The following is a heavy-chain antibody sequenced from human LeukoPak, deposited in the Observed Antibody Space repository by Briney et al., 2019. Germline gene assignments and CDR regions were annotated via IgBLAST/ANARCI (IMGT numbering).Heavy chain of an antibody. CDR1: VDRVSRTSVT. CDR2: TDYMSKWYI. Sequence: SQTPSLTSVISVDRVSRTSVTSNSTRHSPSRCLEWLARTDYMSKWYIDYAASVKSRISVIPDTSENQLSLHFNSVTPEDSAVYYCARFASGSHADYWGQGILVTVSS. V-gene: IGHV6-1*01. D-gene: IGHD3-16*01. CDR3: ARFASGSHADY. J-gene: IGHJ4*02.